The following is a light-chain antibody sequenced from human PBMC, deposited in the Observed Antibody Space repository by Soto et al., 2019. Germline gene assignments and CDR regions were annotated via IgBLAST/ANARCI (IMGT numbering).Light chain of an antibody. CDR3: QQYAGSPT. Sequence: ESVLTQSPGTLSLSPGERATLSCWASQSVASTYLGWYQQKPGQAPRPLIYGASSRATGIPDRFSGSGSGTDFTLTISRLEPEDFALYYCQQYAGSPTFGQGTRLEIK. CDR2: GAS. J-gene: IGKJ5*01. CDR1: QSVASTY. V-gene: IGKV3-20*01.